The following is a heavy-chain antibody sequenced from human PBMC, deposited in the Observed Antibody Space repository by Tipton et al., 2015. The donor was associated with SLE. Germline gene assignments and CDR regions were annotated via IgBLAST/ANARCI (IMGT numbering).Heavy chain of an antibody. J-gene: IGHJ6*03. D-gene: IGHD2-21*01. Sequence: TLSLTCTVSGGSISGHYWSWIRQPPGKGLECIGYIYYSGSTNYNPSLKSRVTISVDKSKKQFSLKLSSVTAADTAVYYCARSSLYSEDNYYYYYYMDVWGKGTTVTVSS. CDR3: ARSSLYSEDNYYYYYYMDV. V-gene: IGHV4-59*11. CDR1: GGSISGHY. CDR2: IYYSGST.